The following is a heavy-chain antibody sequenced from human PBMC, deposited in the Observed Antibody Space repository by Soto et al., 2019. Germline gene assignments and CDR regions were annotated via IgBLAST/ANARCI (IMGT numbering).Heavy chain of an antibody. CDR3: ARVERGTATTVVDAFDI. D-gene: IGHD1-1*01. CDR1: GGSVSGANYY. J-gene: IGHJ3*02. Sequence: QVQLQQWGAGLLKPSETLSLTCAVYGGSVSGANYYWSWIRQPPGKGLEWIGEMSHSGGTHFNPSLKSRVTVSVDTSTNQFSLKRSSVTAADSALYYCARVERGTATTVVDAFDIGGPGTMVTVSS. V-gene: IGHV4-34*01. CDR2: MSHSGGT.